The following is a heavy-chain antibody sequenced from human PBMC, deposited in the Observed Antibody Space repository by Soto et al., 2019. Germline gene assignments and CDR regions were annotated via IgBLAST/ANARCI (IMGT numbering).Heavy chain of an antibody. CDR1: GGSISSGGYY. CDR3: ARQTNYGSGSYFNVSPWFDP. J-gene: IGHJ5*02. V-gene: IGHV4-31*02. D-gene: IGHD3-10*01. Sequence: SETLSLTCTVSGGSISSGGYYWSWIRQHPGKGLEWIGYIYYSGSTYYNPSLKSRVTISVDTSKNQFSLKLSSVTAADTAVYYCARQTNYGSGSYFNVSPWFDPWGQGTLVTVSS. CDR2: IYYSGST.